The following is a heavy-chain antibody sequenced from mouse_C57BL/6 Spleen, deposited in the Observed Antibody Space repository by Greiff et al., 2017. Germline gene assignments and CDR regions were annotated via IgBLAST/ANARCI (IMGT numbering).Heavy chain of an antibody. Sequence: VQLQQPGAELVGPGSSVKLSCKASGYTFTSYWMHWVKQRPIQGLEWIGNIDPSDSETHYNQQFKDQATLTVDKSASTDYMQLSSLTSEDSAVYYCAREGFTTVVAKDAMDDWGQGTSVTVSS. V-gene: IGHV1-52*01. J-gene: IGHJ4*01. CDR1: GYTFTSYW. CDR3: AREGFTTVVAKDAMDD. CDR2: IDPSDSET. D-gene: IGHD1-1*01.